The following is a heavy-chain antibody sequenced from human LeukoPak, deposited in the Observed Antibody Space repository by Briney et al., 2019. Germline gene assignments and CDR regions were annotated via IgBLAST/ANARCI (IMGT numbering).Heavy chain of an antibody. CDR1: GFTFSSFW. D-gene: IGHD3-3*01. V-gene: IGHV3-74*01. J-gene: IGHJ4*02. CDR3: VKGYYDFDY. Sequence: GGSLRLSCAASGFTFSSFWMHWVRLDPGKGLLWVSRINTDGTSTAYADSVRGRLTISRDNSKITLYLQMNSLRAEDTAVYYCVKGYYDFDYWGQGTLVTVSS. CDR2: INTDGTST.